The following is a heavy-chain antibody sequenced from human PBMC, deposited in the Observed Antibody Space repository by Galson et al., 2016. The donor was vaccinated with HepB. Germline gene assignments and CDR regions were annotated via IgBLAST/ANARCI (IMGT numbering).Heavy chain of an antibody. D-gene: IGHD2/OR15-2a*01. CDR1: GFRFSEHY. V-gene: IGHV3-72*01. CDR3: ARPSGKYSGGFDI. CDR2: TRNKVNSYTT. Sequence: SLRLSCAASGFRFSEHYMNWVRQAPGKWLEWVGRTRNKVNSYTTEYAASVKGRFTISRDDSKNSLYLQMNSLKTEDTALYYCARPSGKYSGGFDIWGQGTMVTVSS. J-gene: IGHJ3*02.